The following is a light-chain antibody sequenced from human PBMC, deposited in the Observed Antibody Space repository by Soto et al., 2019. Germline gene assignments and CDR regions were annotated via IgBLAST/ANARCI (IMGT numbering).Light chain of an antibody. J-gene: IGKJ3*01. V-gene: IGKV3-15*01. CDR2: GAS. Sequence: EIVMTQSPATLSVSPGERATLSCRASQSVGTDLAWYQQKPGQAPRRLIYGASTRATGIPARFSGSGSGTAFTLTINSLRFEDLAVYYCHQYNDWPRFTFGPGTKVEIK. CDR1: QSVGTD. CDR3: HQYNDWPRFT.